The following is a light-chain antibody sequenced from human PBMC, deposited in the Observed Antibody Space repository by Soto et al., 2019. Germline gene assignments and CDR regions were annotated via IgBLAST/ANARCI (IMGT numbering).Light chain of an antibody. J-gene: IGLJ2*01. CDR3: QSYDSSLSAVV. Sequence: QPVLTQPPSVSGAPGQRVTISCTGSSSNIGAGYDVHWYQQLPGTPPKLLIYGNNNRPSGVPDRFSGSKSGTSASLAITGLQAEDEADYYCQSYDSSLSAVVFGGGTKITVL. CDR1: SSNIGAGYD. V-gene: IGLV1-40*01. CDR2: GNN.